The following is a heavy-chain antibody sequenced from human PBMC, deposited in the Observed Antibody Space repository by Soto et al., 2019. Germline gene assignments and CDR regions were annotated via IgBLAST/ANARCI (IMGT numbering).Heavy chain of an antibody. D-gene: IGHD5-12*01. CDR3: ARHLRTRDGYNRNKLNWFDP. CDR1: GGSISSSSYY. CDR2: IYYSGST. J-gene: IGHJ5*02. V-gene: IGHV4-39*01. Sequence: SETLSLTCTVSGGSISSSSYYWGWIRQPPGKGLEWIGSIYYSGSTYYNPSLKSRVTISVDTSKNQFSLKLSSVTAADTAVYYCARHLRTRDGYNRNKLNWFDPWGQGTLVTVSS.